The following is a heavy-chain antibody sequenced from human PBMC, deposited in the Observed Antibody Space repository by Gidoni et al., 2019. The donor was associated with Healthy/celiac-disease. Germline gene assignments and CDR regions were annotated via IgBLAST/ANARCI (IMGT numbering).Heavy chain of an antibody. CDR1: GGSIRSGGYY. CDR3: ARGAPREYSSSNYFDY. D-gene: IGHD6-6*01. V-gene: IGHV4-31*03. Sequence: QVQLQESGPGLVKPSQTLSLTCTVSGGSIRSGGYYWSWIRQHPGKGLEWIGYIYYSGSTYYNPSLKSRVTISVDTSKNQFSLKLSSVTAADTAVYYCARGAPREYSSSNYFDYWGQGTLVTVSS. J-gene: IGHJ4*02. CDR2: IYYSGST.